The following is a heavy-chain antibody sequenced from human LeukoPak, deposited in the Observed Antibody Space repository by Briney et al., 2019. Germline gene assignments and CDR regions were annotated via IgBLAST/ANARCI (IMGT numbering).Heavy chain of an antibody. D-gene: IGHD3-22*01. CDR2: IAYDGNNK. CDR3: ARAPDSSGYYAPLDH. Sequence: GRSLTLSCAASGFTFSNHAMHCVRQAPGKGLEWVTVIAYDGNNKYYADSVKGRFTISRDNSKNTLYLQMNSLRTEDTAVFYCARAPDSSGYYAPLDHWGQGTLVTVSS. CDR1: GFTFSNHA. J-gene: IGHJ4*02. V-gene: IGHV3-30*01.